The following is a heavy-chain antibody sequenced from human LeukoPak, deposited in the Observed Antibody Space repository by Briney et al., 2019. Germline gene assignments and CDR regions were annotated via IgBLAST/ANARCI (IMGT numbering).Heavy chain of an antibody. D-gene: IGHD1-7*01. CDR1: GFTFSSYA. CDR3: AKDQTGTMINWFDP. CDR2: ISGSGGST. Sequence: SGGSLRLSCAASGFTFSSYAMSWVRQAPGKGLEWVSAISGSGGSTYYADSVKGRFTISRDNSKNTLYLQMNSLRAEDTAVYYCAKDQTGTMINWFDPWGQGTLVTVSS. V-gene: IGHV3-23*01. J-gene: IGHJ5*02.